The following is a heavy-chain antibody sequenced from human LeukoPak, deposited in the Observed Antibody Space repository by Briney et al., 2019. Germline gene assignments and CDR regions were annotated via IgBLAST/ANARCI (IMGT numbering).Heavy chain of an antibody. J-gene: IGHJ3*02. Sequence: SVKVSCKASGYTFTGYYMHWVRQAPGQGLEWMGWISAYNGNTNYAQKLQGRVTMTTDTSTSTAYMELRSLRSDDTAVYYCARDRTSAFDIWGQGTMVTVSS. CDR2: ISAYNGNT. V-gene: IGHV1-18*04. CDR3: ARDRTSAFDI. CDR1: GYTFTGYY.